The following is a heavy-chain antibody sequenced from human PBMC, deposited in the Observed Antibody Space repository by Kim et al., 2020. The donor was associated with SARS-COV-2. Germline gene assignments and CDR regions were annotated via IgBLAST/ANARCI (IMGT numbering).Heavy chain of an antibody. V-gene: IGHV1-69*04. J-gene: IGHJ4*02. CDR2: A. D-gene: IGHD3-10*01. CDR3: ARGRSYGSGDY. Sequence: ANYAKKFQGRVTITADNSTSTAYMELSSLRSEDTAVYYCARGRSYGSGDYWGQGTLVTVSS.